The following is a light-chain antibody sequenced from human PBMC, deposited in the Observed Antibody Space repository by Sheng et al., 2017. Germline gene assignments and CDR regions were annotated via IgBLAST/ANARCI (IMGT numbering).Light chain of an antibody. Sequence: QTVVTQEPSFSVSPGGTVTLTCGLSSDSVSTSYYPSWYQQTPGQAPRTLIYSTNTRSSGVPDRFSGSILGNKAALTITGAQADDESDYYCVLYMGSGFWVFGGGTKVTVL. CDR1: SDSVSTSYY. J-gene: IGLJ3*02. CDR3: VLYMGSGFWV. CDR2: STN. V-gene: IGLV8-61*01.